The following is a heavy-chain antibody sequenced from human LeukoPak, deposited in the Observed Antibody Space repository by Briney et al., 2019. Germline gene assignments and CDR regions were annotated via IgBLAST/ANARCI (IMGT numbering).Heavy chain of an antibody. J-gene: IGHJ4*02. CDR3: ARALGYCSSTSCYAFDY. CDR1: GFTFSDYY. D-gene: IGHD2-2*01. CDR2: ISSSGSTV. V-gene: IGHV3-11*04. Sequence: GGSLRLSCAASGFTFSDYYMSWIRQAPGKGLEWVSYISSSGSTVYYADSVKGRFTISRDNAKNSLYLQMNSLRAEDTAVYCCARALGYCSSTSCYAFDYWGQGTLVTVSS.